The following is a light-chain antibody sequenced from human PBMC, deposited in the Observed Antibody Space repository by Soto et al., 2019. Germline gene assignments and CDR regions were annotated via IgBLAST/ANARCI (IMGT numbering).Light chain of an antibody. V-gene: IGKV3-15*01. CDR2: GAS. J-gene: IGKJ1*01. CDR3: QHYNDLPLT. CDR1: QSVVTN. Sequence: EKVMTQSPATLSVSPGERVTLSCRASQSVVTNLAWYQQKPGQAPRLLISGASTRVTGIPDRFIGSGSGTEFTLTITSLQSEDFAVYYCQHYNDLPLTFGQGTKVEIK.